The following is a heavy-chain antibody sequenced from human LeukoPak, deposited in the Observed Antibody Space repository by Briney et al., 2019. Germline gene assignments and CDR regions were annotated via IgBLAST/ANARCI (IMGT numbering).Heavy chain of an antibody. V-gene: IGHV3-30*02. CDR2: IRYDGSHK. J-gene: IGHJ4*02. CDR3: ATDDY. Sequence: GGSLRLSCAASGFTFSSYDMHWVRQAPGKGLEWVTFIRYDGSHKYYADSVKGRFTISRDNSKNTLYLQMNSLRAEDTAVYYCATDDYWGQGTLVTASS. CDR1: GFTFSSYD.